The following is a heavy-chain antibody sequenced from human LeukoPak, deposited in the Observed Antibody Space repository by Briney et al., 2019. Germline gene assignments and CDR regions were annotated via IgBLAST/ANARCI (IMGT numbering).Heavy chain of an antibody. V-gene: IGHV4-4*07. CDR1: GGSISSYY. J-gene: IGHJ5*02. Sequence: PSETLSLTCTVSGGSISSYYWSWIRQPAGKGLEWIGRIYTSGSTNYNPSLKSRVTMSVDTSKNQFSLKLTSVTAADTAVYYCARDILAVPAASTAGNWFDPWGQGTLVTVSS. CDR2: IYTSGST. D-gene: IGHD2-2*01. CDR3: ARDILAVPAASTAGNWFDP.